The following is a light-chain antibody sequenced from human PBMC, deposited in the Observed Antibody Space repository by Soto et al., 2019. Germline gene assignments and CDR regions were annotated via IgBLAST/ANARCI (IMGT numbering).Light chain of an antibody. CDR1: SGHNSYA. CDR3: QTWGTGFQV. J-gene: IGLJ2*01. Sequence: QSVLTQSPSASASLGASVKLTCTLSSGHNSYAIAWHQKQPGKGPRYLMDLNNDGSHTKGDGIPDRFSGSSSGAERYLIISSLQSEDEADYYCQTWGTGFQVFGGGTKLTVL. CDR2: LNNDGSH. V-gene: IGLV4-69*01.